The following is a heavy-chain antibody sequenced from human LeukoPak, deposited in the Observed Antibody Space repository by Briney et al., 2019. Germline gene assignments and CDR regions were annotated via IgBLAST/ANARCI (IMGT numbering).Heavy chain of an antibody. Sequence: SETLSVTCTVSGGSISSNTYYWSWIRQPPGKGLEWIGSIRYSGRTYYKPSLKSRVTLSVDTSKNQLLLNLRSVTAADTAMYYCAREFNGSPDYLGQGTLVTVSS. V-gene: IGHV4-39*02. D-gene: IGHD6-25*01. CDR3: AREFNGSPDY. CDR1: GGSISSNTYY. J-gene: IGHJ4*02. CDR2: IRYSGRT.